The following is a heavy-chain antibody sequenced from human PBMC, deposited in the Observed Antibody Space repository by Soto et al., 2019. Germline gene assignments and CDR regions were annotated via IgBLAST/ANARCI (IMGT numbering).Heavy chain of an antibody. CDR2: ISGYNGNT. J-gene: IGHJ4*02. Sequence: SVKVSCKASGYTFTNYGISWVRQAPGQGLEWMGSISGYNGNTNYAQKLQGRVTMTTDTSTSTAYMELRSLRSDDTAVYYCARLAGAGYNTLGYWGQGTLVTVSS. D-gene: IGHD6-13*01. CDR3: ARLAGAGYNTLGY. CDR1: GYTFTNYG. V-gene: IGHV1-18*01.